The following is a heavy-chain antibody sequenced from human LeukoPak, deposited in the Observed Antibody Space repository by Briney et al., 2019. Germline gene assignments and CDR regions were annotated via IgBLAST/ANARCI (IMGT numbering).Heavy chain of an antibody. V-gene: IGHV1-18*01. CDR2: ISAYNGNT. CDR3: ARDLGWRDSSGSSDY. D-gene: IGHD3-22*01. Sequence: ASVKVSCKASGGTFSSYAISWVRQAPGQGLEWMGWISAYNGNTNYAQKLQGRVTMTTDTSTSTAYMELRSLRSDDTAVYYCARDLGWRDSSGSSDYWGQGTLVTVSS. J-gene: IGHJ4*02. CDR1: GGTFSSYA.